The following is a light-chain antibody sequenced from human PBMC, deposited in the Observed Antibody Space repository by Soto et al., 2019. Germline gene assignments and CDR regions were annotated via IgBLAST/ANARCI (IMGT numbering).Light chain of an antibody. J-gene: IGKJ3*01. Sequence: DIQMTQSPSTLSASVGDRVTITCRASQSISSWLAWYQQKPRKAPKLLIYKASSLESGVPSRFSGSGSGTDFTLTISSLQPDDFATYYCQQSFYVPYTFGPGTKVDN. V-gene: IGKV1-5*03. CDR3: QQSFYVPYT. CDR2: KAS. CDR1: QSISSW.